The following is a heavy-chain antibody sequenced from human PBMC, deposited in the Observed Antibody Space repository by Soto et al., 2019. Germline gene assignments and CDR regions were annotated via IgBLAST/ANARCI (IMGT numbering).Heavy chain of an antibody. CDR2: ITGGGGGI. CDR1: GFTFSSYA. V-gene: IGHV3-23*01. Sequence: PGVSLRLSCAASGFTFSSYAMSWVRQSPGKGLEWVSAITGGGGGIYYADSVKGRFTISRDNSKNTLYLQMNSLRAEDTAVYYCARAPNLYNWNDVFAVGQSIRAPYYFDYWGQGTLVTVSS. J-gene: IGHJ4*02. CDR3: ARAPNLYNWNDVFAVGQSIRAPYYFDY. D-gene: IGHD1-1*01.